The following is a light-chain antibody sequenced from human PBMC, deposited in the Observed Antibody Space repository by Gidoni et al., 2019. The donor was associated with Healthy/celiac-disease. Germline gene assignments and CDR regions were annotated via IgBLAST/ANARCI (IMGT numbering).Light chain of an antibody. Sequence: AIRLTQSPSSLSASTGDRFTITCRASQGISSYLAWYQQKPGKAPKLLIYSASTLQSGVPSRFSGSGSGTDFTLTISCLQSEDFATYYCQQYYSYPPLTFXGXTKVEIK. CDR2: SAS. CDR1: QGISSY. CDR3: QQYYSYPPLT. J-gene: IGKJ4*01. V-gene: IGKV1-8*01.